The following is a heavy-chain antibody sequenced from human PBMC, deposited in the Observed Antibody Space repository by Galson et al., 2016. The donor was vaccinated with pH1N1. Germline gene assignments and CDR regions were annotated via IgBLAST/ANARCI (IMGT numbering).Heavy chain of an antibody. V-gene: IGHV3-74*01. D-gene: IGHD2-8*01. CDR3: IRALNGTWI. J-gene: IGHJ4*02. CDR1: GFTFSTYA. Sequence: SLRLSCAASGFTFSTYAMHWVRQAPGKGLVWVSRINFDGTKTNYADSVKGRFTISRDNAKNTLYLQMNSLSVEDMAVYYCIRALNGTWIWGQGTLVTVSS. CDR2: INFDGTKT.